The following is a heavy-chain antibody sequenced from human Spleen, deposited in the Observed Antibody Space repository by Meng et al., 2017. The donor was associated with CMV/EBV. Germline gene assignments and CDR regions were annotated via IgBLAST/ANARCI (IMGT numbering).Heavy chain of an antibody. D-gene: IGHD2-15*01. CDR2: IYYSGRN. J-gene: IGHJ5*02. CDR1: GGSTSSSSYY. Sequence: SETLSLTCTVSGGSTSSSSYYWGWIRQPPGKGLEWIGNIYYSGRNYYNPSLKSRVTISVDTSKNQFSLKLSSVTAADTAVYYSARGMEETIVVILAATPQNWFDPWGQGTLVTVSS. CDR3: ARGMEETIVVILAATPQNWFDP. V-gene: IGHV4-39*07.